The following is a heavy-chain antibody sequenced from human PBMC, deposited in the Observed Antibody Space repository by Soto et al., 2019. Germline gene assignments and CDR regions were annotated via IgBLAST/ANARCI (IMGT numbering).Heavy chain of an antibody. V-gene: IGHV3-30*18. D-gene: IGHD2-21*02. CDR2: ISYDGSNK. CDR3: AKDSGVVTPVWFDP. J-gene: IGHJ5*02. CDR1: GFTFSSYG. Sequence: HPGGSLRLSCAASGFTFSSYGMHWVRQAPGKGLEWVAVISYDGSNKYYADSVKGRFTISRDNSKNTLYLQMNSLRAEDTAVYYCAKDSGVVTPVWFDPWGQGTLVTVSS.